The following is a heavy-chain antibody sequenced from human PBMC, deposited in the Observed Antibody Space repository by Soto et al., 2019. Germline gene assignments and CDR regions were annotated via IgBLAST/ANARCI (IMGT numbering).Heavy chain of an antibody. V-gene: IGHV4-59*01. CDR1: GGSIRTYY. Sequence: PSETLSLTCSVSGGSIRTYYWNWIRQPPGGGLEWIAYIHYSGVTNYSPSLRGRVSISIDRSNNEFSLKVSSVTAADTAVYYCAXDRAEGSSSTPAGGMDVWGPGTTVTVSS. D-gene: IGHD6-6*01. CDR2: IHYSGVT. CDR3: AXDRAEGSSSTPAGGMDV. J-gene: IGHJ6*02.